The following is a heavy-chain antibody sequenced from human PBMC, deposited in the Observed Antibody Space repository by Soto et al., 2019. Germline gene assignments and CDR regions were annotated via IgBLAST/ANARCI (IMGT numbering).Heavy chain of an antibody. CDR3: ARGQEGWFDP. CDR1: GRSFSGYY. J-gene: IGHJ5*02. Sequence: SETLSLTCALYGRSFSGYYWSWIRQPPGKGLEWIGEINHSGSTNYNPSLKSRVTISVDTSKNQFSLKLSSVTAADTAVYYCARGQEGWFDPCGQGTLVTVSS. CDR2: INHSGST. V-gene: IGHV4-34*01.